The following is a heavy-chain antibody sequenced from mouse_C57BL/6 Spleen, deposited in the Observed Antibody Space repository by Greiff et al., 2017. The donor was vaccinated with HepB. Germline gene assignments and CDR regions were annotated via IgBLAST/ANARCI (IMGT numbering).Heavy chain of an antibody. D-gene: IGHD2-5*01. V-gene: IGHV5-9-1*02. Sequence: EVQGVESGEGLVKPGGSLKLSCAASGFTFSSYAMSWVRQTPEKRLEWVAYISSGGDYIYYADTVKGRFTISRDNARNTLYLQMSSLKSEDTAMYYCTRDAHYSNYPYAMDYWGQGTSVTVSS. CDR1: GFTFSSYA. CDR3: TRDAHYSNYPYAMDY. J-gene: IGHJ4*01. CDR2: ISSGGDYI.